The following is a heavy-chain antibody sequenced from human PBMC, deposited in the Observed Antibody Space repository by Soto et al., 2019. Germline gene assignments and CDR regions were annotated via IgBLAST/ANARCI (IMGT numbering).Heavy chain of an antibody. V-gene: IGHV1-69*13. CDR3: ARYCGGGCCPFDY. CDR1: GGTFSSYA. D-gene: IGHD2-21*01. J-gene: IGHJ4*02. Sequence: SVKVCCKASGGTFSSYAISWVRQAPGQGLEWMGGIIPIFGTANYAQKFQGRVTITADESTSTAYMELSSLRSEDTAVYYCARYCGGGCCPFDYWGQGTLVTVSS. CDR2: IIPIFGTA.